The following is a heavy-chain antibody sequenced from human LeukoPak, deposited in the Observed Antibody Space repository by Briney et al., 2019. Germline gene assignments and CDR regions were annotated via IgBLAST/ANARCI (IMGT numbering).Heavy chain of an antibody. CDR3: ASGAIAAAGGPDYYYMDV. V-gene: IGHV1-18*01. CDR2: ISAYNGNT. CDR1: GYTFTSYG. Sequence: SVKVSCKASGYTFTSYGISWVRQAPGQGLEWMGWISAYNGNTNYAQKLQGRVTMTTDTSTSTAYMELRSLRSDDTAVYYCASGAIAAAGGPDYYYMDVWGKGTTVTVSS. J-gene: IGHJ6*03. D-gene: IGHD6-13*01.